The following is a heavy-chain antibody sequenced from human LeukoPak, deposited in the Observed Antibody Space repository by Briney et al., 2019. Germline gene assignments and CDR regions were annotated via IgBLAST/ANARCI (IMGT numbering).Heavy chain of an antibody. D-gene: IGHD1-26*01. CDR3: ARDRVGSGSYYDY. CDR2: INQGARET. CDR1: GFTFGTFW. V-gene: IGHV3-7*01. J-gene: IGHJ4*02. Sequence: GGSLRLSCEASGFTFGTFWMSWVRQAPGKGLEWVANINQGARETNYVDSVKGRFTIARDDAKNSLYLQMNSLRPEDTAMYYCARDRVGSGSYYDYWGQGTLVTVSS.